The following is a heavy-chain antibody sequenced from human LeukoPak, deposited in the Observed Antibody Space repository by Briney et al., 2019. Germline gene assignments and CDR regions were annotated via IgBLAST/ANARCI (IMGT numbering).Heavy chain of an antibody. CDR1: GYTFTGYY. CDR2: INPNSGGT. J-gene: IGHJ6*02. V-gene: IGHV1-2*02. CDR3: ARDGDYYGSGNYYYGMDV. D-gene: IGHD3-10*01. Sequence: ASVKVSFKASGYTFTGYYMHWVRQAPGQGLEWMGWINPNSGGTNYAQKFQGRVTMTRDTSISTAYMELSRLRSDDTAVYYCARDGDYYGSGNYYYGMDVWGQGTTVTVSS.